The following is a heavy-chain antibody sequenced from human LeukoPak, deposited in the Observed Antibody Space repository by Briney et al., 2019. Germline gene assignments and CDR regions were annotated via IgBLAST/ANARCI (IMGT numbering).Heavy chain of an antibody. D-gene: IGHD3-22*01. Sequence: GGSLRLSCVASGFTFGCYSLNWGRHGQAQGLEWVSTISSSSTYSYYADSVKGRFTISRDNAKNSLYLQMDSLRAEDTAMYYCIKGSYEEYFSYDSGFFDQWGQGTLVTVSS. CDR1: GFTFGCYS. V-gene: IGHV3-21*06. J-gene: IGHJ4*02. CDR3: IKGSYEEYFSYDSGFFDQ. CDR2: ISSSSTYS.